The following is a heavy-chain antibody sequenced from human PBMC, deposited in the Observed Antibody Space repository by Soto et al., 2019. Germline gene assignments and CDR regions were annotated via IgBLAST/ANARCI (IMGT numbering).Heavy chain of an antibody. Sequence: QVQLVESGGGVVQPGRSLRLSCAASGFTFRNYAMHWVRQAPGKGLEWVAVMSYDGEGKYYADSVKGRFTISRDTSKNPLDLQMNSLRAEDTALYYCAREPAPDSGYYYGMDVWGQGTTVTVSS. J-gene: IGHJ6*02. CDR1: GFTFRNYA. CDR2: MSYDGEGK. V-gene: IGHV3-30*04. CDR3: AREPAPDSGYYYGMDV. D-gene: IGHD6-13*01.